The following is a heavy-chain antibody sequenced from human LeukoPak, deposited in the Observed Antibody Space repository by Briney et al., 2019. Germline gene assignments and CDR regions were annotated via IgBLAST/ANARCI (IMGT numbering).Heavy chain of an antibody. J-gene: IGHJ6*03. CDR2: IIPIFGTA. V-gene: IGHV1-69*13. D-gene: IGHD3-22*01. CDR1: GGTFSSYA. Sequence: ASVKVSCKASGGTFSSYAISWVRQAPGQGLEWMGGIIPIFGTANYAQKFQGRVTITADESTSTAYMELSSLRSEDTAVYYCARGRYYYDSSGYYPYYYYMDVWGKGTTVTISS. CDR3: ARGRYYYDSSGYYPYYYYMDV.